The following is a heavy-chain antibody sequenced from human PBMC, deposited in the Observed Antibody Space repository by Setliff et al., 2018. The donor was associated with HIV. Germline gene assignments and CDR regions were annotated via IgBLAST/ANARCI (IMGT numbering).Heavy chain of an antibody. Sequence: PSETLSLTCPVSGYSISSGYYWGWIRQPPGRGLEWIGAIHHSGNTYYNPSLKSRVTISVDTSKNLFSLKVNSVTAADTAVYYCARHDITLVRGLLWGQGTTVTVSS. V-gene: IGHV4-38-2*01. J-gene: IGHJ6*02. CDR2: IHHSGNT. CDR1: GYSISSGYY. D-gene: IGHD3-10*01. CDR3: ARHDITLVRGLL.